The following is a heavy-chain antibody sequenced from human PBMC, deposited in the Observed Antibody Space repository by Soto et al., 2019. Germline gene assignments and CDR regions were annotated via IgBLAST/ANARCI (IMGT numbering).Heavy chain of an antibody. V-gene: IGHV4-61*01. CDR1: GCSVSSGSYY. CDR3: ARGLQTTVHFDY. D-gene: IGHD1-1*01. CDR2: IYYSGST. J-gene: IGHJ4*02. Sequence: XETLSLTCTVAGCSVSSGSYYWSWVRQPPGKGLEWIGYIYYSGSTNYNPSLKSRVTISVDTSKNQFSLKLSSVTAADTAVYYCARGLQTTVHFDYWGQGNLVTVSS.